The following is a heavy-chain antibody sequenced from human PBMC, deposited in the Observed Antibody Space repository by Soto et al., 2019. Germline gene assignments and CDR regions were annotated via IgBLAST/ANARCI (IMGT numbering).Heavy chain of an antibody. Sequence: PSETLSLTCTVSGGSITSGGYYWSWIRHHPGKGLEWIGYIYYSGFTYYNPSLKSRVTISVDTSKNQFSLKLSSVTAADTAVYYCARTVFPWGQGTLVTVSS. J-gene: IGHJ5*02. CDR3: ARTVFP. CDR1: GGSITSGGYY. V-gene: IGHV4-31*03. CDR2: IYYSGFT. D-gene: IGHD4-4*01.